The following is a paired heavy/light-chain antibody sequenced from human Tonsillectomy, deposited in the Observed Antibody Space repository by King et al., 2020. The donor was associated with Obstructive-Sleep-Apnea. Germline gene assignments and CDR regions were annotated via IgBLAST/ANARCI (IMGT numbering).Heavy chain of an antibody. D-gene: IGHD3-22*01. CDR3: ARLDSSGYYPDTFDV. CDR2: IHHSGST. J-gene: IGHJ3*01. V-gene: IGHV4-59*11. Sequence: QVQLQESGPGLVKPSETLSLTCTVSGGSINIHYWSWIRQPPGKGLEWIGFIHHSGSTNYNPSLKSRVAMLLDTSKNQFSLKLNSVTAADTAVYYCARLDSSGYYPDTFDVWGQGTMVTVSS. CDR1: GGSINIHY.
Light chain of an antibody. Sequence: DIQMTQSPSSLSASVGDRVTITCRANQFIRNYLNWYQQKPGEAPKLLIYAASNLQSGVPSRFSGSGSGTDFTLTINSLQPEDFATYCCQQSYTASPYTFGQGTKLEI. CDR3: QQSYTASPYT. J-gene: IGKJ2*01. V-gene: IGKV1-39*01. CDR1: QFIRNY. CDR2: AAS.